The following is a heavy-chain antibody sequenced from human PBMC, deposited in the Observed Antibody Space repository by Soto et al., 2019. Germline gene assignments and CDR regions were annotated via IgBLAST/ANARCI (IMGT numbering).Heavy chain of an antibody. CDR2: IHYSGTT. Sequence: SETQSLRWTVEGVTSINHGGSWIRQPPGKGLEWIGYIHYSGTTVYSPSLKSRVTMSIDTSENQFTLNLTSVTAADTAVYYCARDTGSYYLDSWGQGSLVTVSS. V-gene: IGHV4-59*11. J-gene: IGHJ4*01. CDR3: ARDTGSYYLDS. CDR1: GVTSINHG. D-gene: IGHD1-26*01.